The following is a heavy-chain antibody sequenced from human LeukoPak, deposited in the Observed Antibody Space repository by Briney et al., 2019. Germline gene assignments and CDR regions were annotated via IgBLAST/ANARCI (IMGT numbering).Heavy chain of an antibody. CDR1: GYTFTSYY. Sequence: GASVKVSCKASGYTFTSYYTHWARQAPGQGLEWMGIINPSGGSTSYAQKFQGRVTMTRDTSTSTVYMELSSLRSEDTAVYYCARDDSSGSYSSGFDYWGQGTLVTVSS. J-gene: IGHJ4*02. CDR3: ARDDSSGSYSSGFDY. CDR2: INPSGGST. D-gene: IGHD1-26*01. V-gene: IGHV1-46*01.